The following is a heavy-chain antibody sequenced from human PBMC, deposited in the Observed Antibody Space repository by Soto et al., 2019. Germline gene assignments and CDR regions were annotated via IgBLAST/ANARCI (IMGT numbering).Heavy chain of an antibody. CDR1: GGSVSSGSYY. Sequence: PSETLSLTCSVSGGSVSSGSYYWSWIRQPPGKGLEWIGYIYSTGSTSYNPSLKSRVTISVDTSKNQFSLRPSSVTAADTAVYYCARDGDGYNYWGQGTLVTVSS. CDR2: IYSTGST. J-gene: IGHJ4*02. D-gene: IGHD5-12*01. V-gene: IGHV4-61*01. CDR3: ARDGDGYNY.